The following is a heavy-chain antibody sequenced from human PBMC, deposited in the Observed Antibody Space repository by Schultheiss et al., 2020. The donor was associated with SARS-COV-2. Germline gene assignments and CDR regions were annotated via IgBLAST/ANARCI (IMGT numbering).Heavy chain of an antibody. J-gene: IGHJ6*03. D-gene: IGHD2-2*01. CDR2: IKQDGSEK. Sequence: GGSLRLSCAASGFTFSSYWMSWVRQAPGKGLEWVANIKQDGSEKYYVDSVKGRFTISRDNAKNSLYLQMNSLRAEDTAVYYCARDESLLPSPVRGGIVVVPAAPFYMDVWGKGTTVTVSS. CDR3: ARDESLLPSPVRGGIVVVPAAPFYMDV. CDR1: GFTFSSYW. V-gene: IGHV3-7*05.